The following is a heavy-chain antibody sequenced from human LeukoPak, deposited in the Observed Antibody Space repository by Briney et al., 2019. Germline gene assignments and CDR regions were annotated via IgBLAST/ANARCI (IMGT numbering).Heavy chain of an antibody. CDR3: AKHGALADIITMVRGVIFFWDY. D-gene: IGHD3-10*01. Sequence: GGSLRLSCAASGFTFSSYSMNWVRQAPGKGLEWVSSISSSSSYIYYADSVKGRFTISRDNAKNSLYLQMNSLRAEDTAVYYCAKHGALADIITMVRGVIFFWDYWGQGTLVTVSS. J-gene: IGHJ4*02. CDR2: ISSSSSYI. V-gene: IGHV3-21*04. CDR1: GFTFSSYS.